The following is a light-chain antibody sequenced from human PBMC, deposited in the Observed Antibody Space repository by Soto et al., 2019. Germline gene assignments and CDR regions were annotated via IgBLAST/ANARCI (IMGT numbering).Light chain of an antibody. CDR2: GDN. J-gene: IGLJ2*01. V-gene: IGLV1-44*01. Sequence: VVTQPPSASGTPGQRVTMSCSGGSSNIGRNTVSWYQQLPGTAPKVLISGDNQRSSGVPDRFSGSKSGTSASLAISGLQSEDEADYYCAAWDDSLSGPVFGGGTKLTVL. CDR3: AAWDDSLSGPV. CDR1: SSNIGRNT.